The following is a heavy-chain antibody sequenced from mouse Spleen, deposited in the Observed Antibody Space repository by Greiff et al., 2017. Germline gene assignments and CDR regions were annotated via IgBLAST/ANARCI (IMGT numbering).Heavy chain of an antibody. CDR1: GFTFSSYA. V-gene: IGHV5-9*04. CDR3: ARNYGWYFDV. J-gene: IGHJ1*01. D-gene: IGHD1-1*01. Sequence: EVKLVESGGGLVKLGGSLKLSCAASGFTFSSYAMSWVRQTPEKRLEWVATISSGGGNTYYPDSVKGRFTISRDNAKNTLYLQMSSLKSEDTAMYYCARNYGWYFDVWGAGTTVTVSS. CDR2: ISSGGGNT.